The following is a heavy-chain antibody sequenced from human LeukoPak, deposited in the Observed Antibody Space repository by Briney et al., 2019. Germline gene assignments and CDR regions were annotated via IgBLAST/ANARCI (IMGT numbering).Heavy chain of an antibody. CDR2: IYYSGST. D-gene: IGHD4-11*01. V-gene: IGHV4-30-4*01. CDR1: GGSISSGDYY. Sequence: SETLSLTCTVSGGSISSGDYYWSWIRQPPGKSLEWIGYIYYSGSTYYNPSLKSRVTISVDTSKNQFSLKLSSVTAADTAVYYCASNPLGGDYSLGAFDIWGQGTMVTVSS. CDR3: ASNPLGGDYSLGAFDI. J-gene: IGHJ3*02.